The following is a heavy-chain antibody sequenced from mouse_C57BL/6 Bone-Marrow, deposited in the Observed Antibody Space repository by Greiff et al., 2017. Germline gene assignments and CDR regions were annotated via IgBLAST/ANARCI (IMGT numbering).Heavy chain of an antibody. V-gene: IGHV2-9-1*01. Sequence: VQGVESGPGLVAPSQSLSITCTVSGFSLTSYAISWVRQPPGKGLEWLGVIWTGGGTNYNSALKYRLSISKDNSKSQVFLKMNSLQTDDTARYYCARKGLDYGNWYFDVWGTGTTVTVSS. CDR1: GFSLTSYA. CDR2: IWTGGGT. D-gene: IGHD1-1*01. J-gene: IGHJ1*03. CDR3: ARKGLDYGNWYFDV.